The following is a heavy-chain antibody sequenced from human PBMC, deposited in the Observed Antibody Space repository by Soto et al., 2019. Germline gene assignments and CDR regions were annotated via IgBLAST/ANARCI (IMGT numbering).Heavy chain of an antibody. CDR1: VFTFSSYS. CDR2: ISGSGGST. Sequence: HPGGSLRLSCAASVFTFSSYSMSLVRQAPGKGLECVSAISGSGGSTYYAEQVKGRFTISRDNSKNTLYLQMNSLRAEDTAVYYCAKDRTVGATTYYFEYWGKGTRVTVSS. CDR3: AKDRTVGATTYYFEY. J-gene: IGHJ4*02. V-gene: IGHV3-23*01. D-gene: IGHD1-26*01.